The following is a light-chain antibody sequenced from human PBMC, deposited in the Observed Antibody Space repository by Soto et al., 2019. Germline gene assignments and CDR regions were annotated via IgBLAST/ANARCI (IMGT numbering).Light chain of an antibody. J-gene: IGKJ5*01. Sequence: EMVLTQSPGTLSLSPGERATLSCRASQSVSSNYLAWYQQKPGQAPRLLIYGASSRATGIPDRFSGSGSGTDFTLTISRLEPEDFAVYYCQQYGSSLPMTFGQGTRLEIK. V-gene: IGKV3-20*01. CDR2: GAS. CDR1: QSVSSNY. CDR3: QQYGSSLPMT.